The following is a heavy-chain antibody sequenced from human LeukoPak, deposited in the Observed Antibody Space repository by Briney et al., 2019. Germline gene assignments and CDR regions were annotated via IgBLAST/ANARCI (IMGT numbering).Heavy chain of an antibody. Sequence: ASVKVSCKASGYTFTGYYMHWVRQAPGQGLEWMGWINPNSGGTNYAQKFQGRVTMTRDTSISTAYMELSRLRSDDTAVYYCARWPRVRYLDWTYFDYWGQGTLVTVSS. CDR3: ARWPRVRYLDWTYFDY. CDR2: INPNSGGT. J-gene: IGHJ4*02. D-gene: IGHD3-9*01. V-gene: IGHV1-2*02. CDR1: GYTFTGYY.